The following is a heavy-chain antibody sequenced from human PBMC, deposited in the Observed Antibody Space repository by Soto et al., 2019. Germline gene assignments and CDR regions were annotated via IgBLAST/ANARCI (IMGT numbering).Heavy chain of an antibody. Sequence: PGGSLRLSCAAPGFTFSKYGMPWVRQAPGKGLEWVAVISYDGRNKYSADSVKGRFTISRDNSKNTLYLQMNSLRVEDAAVYYCANDRDTLEAAYYFAYYGQGTLDTVSS. CDR2: ISYDGRNK. CDR3: ANDRDTLEAAYYFAY. V-gene: IGHV3-30*18. D-gene: IGHD2-15*01. CDR1: GFTFSKYG. J-gene: IGHJ4*02.